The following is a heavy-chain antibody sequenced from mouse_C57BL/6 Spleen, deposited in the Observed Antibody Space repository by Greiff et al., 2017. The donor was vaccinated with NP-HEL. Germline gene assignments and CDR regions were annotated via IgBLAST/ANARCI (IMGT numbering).Heavy chain of an antibody. D-gene: IGHD1-3*01. CDR2: IYPGSGST. V-gene: IGHV1-55*01. J-gene: IGHJ2*01. CDR3: ARRSGEEQGHFDD. CDR1: GYTFTSYW. Sequence: QVQLQQPGAELVKPGASVKMSCKASGYTFTSYWITWVKQRPGQGLEWIGDIYPGSGSTNYNEKFKSKATLTVDTSSSTAYMQLSSLTSEDSAVYCCARRSGEEQGHFDDWGQGTTLTVSS.